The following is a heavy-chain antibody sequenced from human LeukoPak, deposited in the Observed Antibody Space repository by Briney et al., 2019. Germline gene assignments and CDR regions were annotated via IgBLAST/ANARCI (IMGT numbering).Heavy chain of an antibody. D-gene: IGHD3-10*01. J-gene: IGHJ4*02. CDR2: INHSGST. Sequence: SETLSLTCAVYGGSFSGYYWSWIRQPPGKGLEWIGEINHSGSTNYNPSLKSRATISVDTSKNQFSLKLSSVTAADTAVYYCARRMVRGVITPFDYWGQGTLVTVSS. CDR1: GGSFSGYY. CDR3: ARRMVRGVITPFDY. V-gene: IGHV4-34*01.